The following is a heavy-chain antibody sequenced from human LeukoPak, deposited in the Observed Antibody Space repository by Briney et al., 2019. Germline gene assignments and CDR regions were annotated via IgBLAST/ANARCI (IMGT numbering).Heavy chain of an antibody. CDR2: ISEDGGVR. CDR1: GFTFRNYW. J-gene: IGHJ5*02. Sequence: PGGSLRLSCAASGFTFRNYWMTWVRQAPGKGLEWVASISEDGGVRYYVDSVTGRFAISRDNAKNSLDLQMNSLRDEDTAMYYCATGHWLDAWGPGTLVTVSS. CDR3: ATGHWLDA. V-gene: IGHV3-7*01.